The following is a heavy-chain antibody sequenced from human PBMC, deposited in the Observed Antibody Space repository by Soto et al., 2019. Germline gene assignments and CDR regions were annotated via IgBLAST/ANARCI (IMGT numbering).Heavy chain of an antibody. J-gene: IGHJ4*02. CDR1: GGSMISCY. V-gene: IGHV4-59*08. D-gene: IGHD5-12*01. Sequence: SETLSLTCTVSGGSMISCYWCWIRQPPGRGLEWIGFIYYAGSTKYNPSLNSRVTISVDTAKDQFSLTVTSVTAADTAVYYCARRIVATETLDYWGQGTLVTVPS. CDR3: ARRIVATETLDY. CDR2: IYYAGST.